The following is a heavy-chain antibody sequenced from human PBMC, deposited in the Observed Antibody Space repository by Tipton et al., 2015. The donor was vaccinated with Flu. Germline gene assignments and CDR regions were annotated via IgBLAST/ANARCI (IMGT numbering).Heavy chain of an antibody. D-gene: IGHD3-16*02. Sequence: SGVVVNNNYMTWVRQAPGKGLEWVSVIYGGDATYYADSVKGRFTLSRDNFKNTVYLQLNSLRAEDTALYFCATRAFSDFRYSIYWGHGTLVTVS. CDR3: ATRAFSDFRYSIY. CDR2: IYGGDAT. CDR1: GVVVNNNY. V-gene: IGHV3-66*04. J-gene: IGHJ4*01.